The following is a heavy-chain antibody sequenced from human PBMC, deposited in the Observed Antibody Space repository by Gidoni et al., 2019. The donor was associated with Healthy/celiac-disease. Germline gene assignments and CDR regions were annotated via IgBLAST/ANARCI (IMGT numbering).Heavy chain of an antibody. CDR3: TRDPSGWYEINFDY. D-gene: IGHD6-19*01. J-gene: IGHJ4*02. CDR2: IRSKAYGGTT. V-gene: IGHV3-49*04. CDR1: GFTFGDYA. Sequence: EVQLVESGGGLVQPGRSLRLSCTASGFTFGDYAMSWVRQAPGKGREWVGFIRSKAYGGTTEYAASVKGRFTISRDDSKSIAYLQMNSLKTEDTAVYYCTRDPSGWYEINFDYWGQGTLVTVSS.